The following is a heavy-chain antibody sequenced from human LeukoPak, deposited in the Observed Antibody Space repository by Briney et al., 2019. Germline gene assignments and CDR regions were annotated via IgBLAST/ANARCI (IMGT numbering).Heavy chain of an antibody. D-gene: IGHD3-10*01. V-gene: IGHV1-8*01. CDR2: MNPNSGNT. J-gene: IGHJ5*02. CDR3: ARVLRITMVRGATGGYNWFDL. Sequence: SVKVSCNASGYTFTSYDINWVRQATGQGLEWMGWMNPNSGNTGYAQKFQGRVTMTRNTSISTAYMELSSLRSEDTAVYYCARVLRITMVRGATGGYNWFDLWGQGTLVTVSS. CDR1: GYTFTSYD.